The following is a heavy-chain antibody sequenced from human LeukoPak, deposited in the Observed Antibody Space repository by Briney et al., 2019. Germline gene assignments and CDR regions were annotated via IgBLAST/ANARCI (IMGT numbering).Heavy chain of an antibody. Sequence: GESLKISCKGSGYSFTSCWIGWVRQMPGKGLEWMGIIYPGDSDTRYSRSFQGRVTISADKSISTAYVKWSSLKASDTAIYYCARHQVEYNYGALGDGFDVWGQGTMVTVSS. CDR3: ARHQVEYNYGALGDGFDV. CDR1: GYSFTSCW. J-gene: IGHJ3*01. D-gene: IGHD5-18*01. V-gene: IGHV5-51*01. CDR2: IYPGDSDT.